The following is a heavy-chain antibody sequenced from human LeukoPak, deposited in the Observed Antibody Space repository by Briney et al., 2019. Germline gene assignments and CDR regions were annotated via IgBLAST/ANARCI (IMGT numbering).Heavy chain of an antibody. D-gene: IGHD3-22*01. J-gene: IGHJ4*02. CDR3: ARQGYTYYYDSSGYYPFDY. CDR2: IYYSGST. Sequence: SETLSLTCAVYGGSFSGYYWSWIRQPPGKGLEWIGSIYYSGSTYYNPSLKSRVTIPVDTSKNQFSLKLSSVTAADTAVYYCARQGYTYYYDSSGYYPFDYWGQGTLVTVSS. CDR1: GGSFSGYY. V-gene: IGHV4-34*01.